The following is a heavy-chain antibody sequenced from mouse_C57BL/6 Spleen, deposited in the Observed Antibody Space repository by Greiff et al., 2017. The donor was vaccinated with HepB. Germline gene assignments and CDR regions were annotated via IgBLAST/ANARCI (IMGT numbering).Heavy chain of an antibody. CDR3: DRITTVPYYAMDY. CDR1: GYTFTSYG. Sequence: VQLQQSGAELARPGASVKLSCKASGYTFTSYGISWVKQRTGQGLEWIGEIYPRSGNTYYNEKFKGKATLTADKSSSTAYMELRSLTSEDSAVYFCDRITTVPYYAMDYWGQGTSVTVSS. J-gene: IGHJ4*01. V-gene: IGHV1-81*01. CDR2: IYPRSGNT. D-gene: IGHD1-1*01.